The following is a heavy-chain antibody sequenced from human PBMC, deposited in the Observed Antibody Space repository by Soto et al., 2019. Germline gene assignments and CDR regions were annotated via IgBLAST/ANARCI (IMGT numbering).Heavy chain of an antibody. V-gene: IGHV1-69*13. J-gene: IGHJ4*02. CDR3: VKDLPHGIVVVVAATLDY. CDR1: GGTFSSYA. Sequence: SVKVSCKASGGTFSSYAISWVRQAPGQGLEWMGGIIPIFGTANYAQKFQGRVTITADESTSTAYMELSSLRSEDTAVYYCVKDLPHGIVVVVAATLDYWGQGTLVTVSS. D-gene: IGHD2-15*01. CDR2: IIPIFGTA.